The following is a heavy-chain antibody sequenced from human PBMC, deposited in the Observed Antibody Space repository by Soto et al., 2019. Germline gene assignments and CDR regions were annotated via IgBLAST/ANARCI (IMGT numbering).Heavy chain of an antibody. CDR2: IKQDGTEK. D-gene: IGHD5-18*01. V-gene: IGHV3-7*01. CDR3: ARGDTPMITGMDYFDI. J-gene: IGHJ3*02. CDR1: GFTFSRYW. Sequence: GGSLRLSCAASGFTFSRYWMNWVRQAPGKGLEWVANIKQDGTEKNYVDSVKGRFTISRDNARNSLYLQMDSLRAEDTAVYFCARGDTPMITGMDYFDISGPGTMVTVSS.